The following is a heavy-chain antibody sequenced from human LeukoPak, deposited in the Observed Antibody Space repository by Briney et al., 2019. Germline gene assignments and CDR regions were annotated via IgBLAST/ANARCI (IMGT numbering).Heavy chain of an antibody. J-gene: IGHJ4*02. CDR2: INSDGSST. D-gene: IGHD2-15*01. CDR3: ARVPNVVHFDY. Sequence: GGSLRLSCAASGFTFSSYWMHWVRQAPGKGLVWVSRINSDGSSTSYADSVKGRFTISRDNAKNTLYLQMNSLRAEDTAVYYCARVPNVVHFDYWGQGTLVTVSS. CDR1: GFTFSSYW. V-gene: IGHV3-74*01.